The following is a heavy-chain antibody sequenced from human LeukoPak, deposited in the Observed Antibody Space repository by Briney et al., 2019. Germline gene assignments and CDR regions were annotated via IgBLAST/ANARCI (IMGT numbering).Heavy chain of an antibody. CDR1: GFTVSTYA. Sequence: SLTPSSPASGFTVSTYAIQWVSQPPDKVLEWVASTPKEGSNKYYADSVKGRSTLSRNDSKNTLCLQTNSLRADEPVVSLCARTGYEYTRGLYDDFDIWGQGTMVTVSS. D-gene: IGHD6-19*01. V-gene: IGHV3-30*04. CDR2: TPKEGSNK. J-gene: IGHJ3*02. CDR3: ARTGYEYTRGLYDDFDI.